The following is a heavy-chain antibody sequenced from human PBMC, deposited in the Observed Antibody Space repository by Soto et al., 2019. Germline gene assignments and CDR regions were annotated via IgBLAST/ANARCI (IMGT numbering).Heavy chain of an antibody. CDR1: GGSFSGYY. CDR3: SRGGRAGYSNYFFENNWFDP. J-gene: IGHJ5*02. D-gene: IGHD4-4*01. CDR2: INHGGST. Sequence: QVQLQQWGAGLLKPSETLSLTCAVYGGSFSGYYWSWIRQPPGKGLEWIGEINHGGSTNYNPSLKSRVTISVDTSKNQFSLKLSSVTAADTAVYYCSRGGRAGYSNYFFENNWFDPWGPGPLVPGPS. V-gene: IGHV4-34*01.